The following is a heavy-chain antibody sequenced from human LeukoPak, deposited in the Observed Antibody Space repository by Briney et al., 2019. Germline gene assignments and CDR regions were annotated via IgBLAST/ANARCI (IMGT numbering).Heavy chain of an antibody. CDR3: ARDAVSGDAFDI. CDR2: IYSGGST. Sequence: GGSLRLSCAASGFTVSSNYMSWVRQAPGKGLEWVSVIYSGGSTYYADSVKGRFTISRDNSKNSLYLQMNSLRAEDTAVYYCARDAVSGDAFDIWGQGTMVTVSS. J-gene: IGHJ3*02. CDR1: GFTVSSNY. D-gene: IGHD3-22*01. V-gene: IGHV3-53*01.